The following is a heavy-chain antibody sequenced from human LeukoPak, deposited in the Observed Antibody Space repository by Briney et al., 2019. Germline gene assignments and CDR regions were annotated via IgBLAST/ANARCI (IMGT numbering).Heavy chain of an antibody. D-gene: IGHD3-10*01. CDR1: GGSISSYY. Sequence: SETLSLTCTVSGGSISSYYWSWIRQPPGKGLEWIGYIYYSGSTNYNPSLKSRVTISVDTSKNQFSLKLSSVTASDTAVYYCARGPYYYSSGTYPNYYMDVWGKGTTVTISS. CDR3: ARGPYYYSSGTYPNYYMDV. CDR2: IYYSGST. V-gene: IGHV4-59*01. J-gene: IGHJ6*03.